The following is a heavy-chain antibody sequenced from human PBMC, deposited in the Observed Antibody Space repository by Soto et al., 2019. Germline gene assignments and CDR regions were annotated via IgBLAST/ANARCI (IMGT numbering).Heavy chain of an antibody. V-gene: IGHV1-46*03. CDR1: GYTFTSYY. CDR2: INPSGGST. Sequence: ASVKVSCKASGYTFTSYYMHWVRQAPGQGLEWMGIINPSGGSTSCAQKFQGRVTMTRDTSTSTVYMELSSLRSEDTAVYYCARARLFHNWFDPWGQGTLVTVSS. D-gene: IGHD3-22*01. CDR3: ARARLFHNWFDP. J-gene: IGHJ5*02.